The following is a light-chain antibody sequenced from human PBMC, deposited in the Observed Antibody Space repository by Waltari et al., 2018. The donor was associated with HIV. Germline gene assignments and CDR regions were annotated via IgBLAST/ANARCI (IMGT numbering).Light chain of an antibody. Sequence: QSALSQPASVSGSPGQSVTISCTGTNSDIGTSDYVSWYQKFPDRVPRLLIYDVKKRPSGVSSRFSGSKAANTASLTISGLQPEDEADFYCASLSNSITLVVFGGGTHLTVL. CDR3: ASLSNSITLVV. CDR2: DVK. J-gene: IGLJ2*01. CDR1: NSDIGTSDY. V-gene: IGLV2-14*01.